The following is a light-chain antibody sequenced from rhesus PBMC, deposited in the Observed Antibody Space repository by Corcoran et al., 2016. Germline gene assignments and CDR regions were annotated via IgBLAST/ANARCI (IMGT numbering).Light chain of an antibody. Sequence: DIQMTQSPSSLSASVGETVTITCRASQAISNYLTWYQQKPGKAPKPLIYYASYLTRGVPSLFSGSGSGTDFTLTISSLQPEDSAIYHCQQHNSDPFTFGPGTKLEIK. CDR2: YAS. CDR3: QQHNSDPFT. V-gene: IGKV1S14*01. J-gene: IGKJ3*01. CDR1: QAISNY.